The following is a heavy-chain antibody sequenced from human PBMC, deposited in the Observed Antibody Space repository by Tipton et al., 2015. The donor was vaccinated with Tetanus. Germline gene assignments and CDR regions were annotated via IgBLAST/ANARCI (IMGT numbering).Heavy chain of an antibody. D-gene: IGHD6-19*01. Sequence: SLRLSCAGSGFPFYSYALAWVRQVPGKGLEWIAYITDGRSVTHYADSVKGRFTVSRDNSKNTLYLQMNSLRAEDTAIYYCAISDVAVADTNWGQGTLVTVSS. J-gene: IGHJ4*02. CDR2: ITDGRSVT. V-gene: IGHV3-23*01. CDR3: AISDVAVADTN. CDR1: GFPFYSYA.